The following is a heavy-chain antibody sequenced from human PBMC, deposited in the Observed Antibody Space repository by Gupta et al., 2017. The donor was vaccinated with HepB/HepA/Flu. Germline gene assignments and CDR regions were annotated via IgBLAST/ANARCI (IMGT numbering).Heavy chain of an antibody. J-gene: IGHJ5*02. V-gene: IGHV3-23*01. CDR2: ISGSGGST. D-gene: IGHD6-13*01. CDR3: AKESRDGSWSNNWFDP. Sequence: SWVRQAPGKGMELVSDISGSGGSTYYADSVKGRFTISRDNSKNTLYLQMNSLRAEDTAVYYCAKESRDGSWSNNWFDPWGQGTLVTVSS.